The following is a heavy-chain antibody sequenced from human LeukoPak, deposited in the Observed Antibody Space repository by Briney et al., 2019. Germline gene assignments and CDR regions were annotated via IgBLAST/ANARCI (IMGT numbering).Heavy chain of an antibody. D-gene: IGHD1-14*01. CDR2: INSDGSRT. CDR3: ARQPDY. V-gene: IGHV3-74*01. J-gene: IGHJ4*02. CDR1: GFTFSNYW. Sequence: GGSLRLSCAASGFTFSNYWMHWVRQAPGKGLVWVSHINSDGSRTNYAASVKGRFTISRDNAKNTLYLQMNSLRAEDTAVYYCARQPDYWGQGTLDTVSS.